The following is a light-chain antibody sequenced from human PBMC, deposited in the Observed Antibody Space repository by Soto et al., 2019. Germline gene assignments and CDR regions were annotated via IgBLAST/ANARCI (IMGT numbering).Light chain of an antibody. CDR2: GAS. CDR1: QSFSSN. Sequence: EIVMTKSPATLSVSPGERATLSCRASQSFSSNLAGYQQKPGQAPRLLIYGASTRATGIPARFSGSVSGTEFTLTISSLQSEDFAVYYCQQYNNWPPYTFGQGTKLEIK. J-gene: IGKJ2*01. CDR3: QQYNNWPPYT. V-gene: IGKV3-15*01.